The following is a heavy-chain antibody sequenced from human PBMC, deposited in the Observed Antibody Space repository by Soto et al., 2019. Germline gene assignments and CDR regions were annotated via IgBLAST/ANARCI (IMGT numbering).Heavy chain of an antibody. CDR2: IWYDGSNK. CDR1: GFTFSSYG. D-gene: IGHD3-22*01. Sequence: GGSLRLSCAASGFTFSSYGMHWVRQAPGKGLEWVAVIWYDGSNKYYADSVKGRFTISRDNSKYTLYLQMNSLRAEDTAVYYCASTDYYDSSGTDAFDIWGQGTMVTVSS. V-gene: IGHV3-33*01. CDR3: ASTDYYDSSGTDAFDI. J-gene: IGHJ3*02.